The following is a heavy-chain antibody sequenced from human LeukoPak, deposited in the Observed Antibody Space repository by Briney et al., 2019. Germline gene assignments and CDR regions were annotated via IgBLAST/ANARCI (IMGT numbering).Heavy chain of an antibody. V-gene: IGHV3-30*18. J-gene: IGHJ3*02. CDR3: AKVPGIYSSSWYWAFDI. CDR1: GFTFSSYG. Sequence: PGRSLRLSCAASGFTFSSYGMHWVRQAPGKGLEWVAVISYDGSNKYYADSVKGRFTISRDNSKNTLYLQMNSLRAEDTAVYYCAKVPGIYSSSWYWAFDIWGQGTMVTVSS. CDR2: ISYDGSNK. D-gene: IGHD6-13*01.